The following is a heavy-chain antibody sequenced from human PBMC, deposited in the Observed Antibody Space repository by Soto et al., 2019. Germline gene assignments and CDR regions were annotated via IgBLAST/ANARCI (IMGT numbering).Heavy chain of an antibody. CDR3: AREIASSWPASPLYFDY. J-gene: IGHJ4*02. CDR2: IYYSGST. CDR1: GGSISSGGYY. V-gene: IGHV4-31*03. D-gene: IGHD2-21*01. Sequence: QVQLQESGPGLVKPSQTLSLTCTVSGGSISSGGYYWSWIRQHPGKGLEWIGYIYYSGSTYYNPSLKSRVTISVDTSKNQFSLKLSSVTAADTAVYYCAREIASSWPASPLYFDYWGQGTLVTVSS.